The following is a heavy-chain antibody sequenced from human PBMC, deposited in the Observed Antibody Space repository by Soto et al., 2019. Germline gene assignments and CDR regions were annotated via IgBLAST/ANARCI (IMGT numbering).Heavy chain of an antibody. CDR1: GYYYPDYW. CDR3: APSLVVGGLP. V-gene: IGHV5-10-1*01. J-gene: IGHJ5*02. CDR2: IDPSDSYT. D-gene: IGHD2-21*01. Sequence: GESLKISCKGSGYYYPDYWITWVRQMPGKGLEWMGRIDPSDSYTKYSPSFQGHVTISADKSINTAYLQWSSLKASDTAMYYCAPSLVVGGLPGGRGTLLTLS.